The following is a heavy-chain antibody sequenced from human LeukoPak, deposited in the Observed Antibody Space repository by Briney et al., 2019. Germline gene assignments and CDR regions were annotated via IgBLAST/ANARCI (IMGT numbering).Heavy chain of an antibody. V-gene: IGHV4-39*07. Sequence: PSETLSLTSTVSGDSITITNYYWGWIRQPPGKGLEWVGDIYHDGSTYYNPSLKSRVSISVDTSKNQFSLKLNSVTAADTAVYYCTKEPAPWGQGTLVTVSS. CDR3: TKEPAP. J-gene: IGHJ5*02. CDR1: GDSITITNYY. CDR2: IYHDGST.